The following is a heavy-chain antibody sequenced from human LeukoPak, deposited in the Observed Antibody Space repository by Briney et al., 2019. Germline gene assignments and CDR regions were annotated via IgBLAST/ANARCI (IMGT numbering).Heavy chain of an antibody. CDR2: ISSSGGTI. V-gene: IGHV3-11*04. J-gene: IGHJ4*02. CDR3: ARDKGTGWYFLY. Sequence: PGGSLRLSCAASGFTFSDYYMSWIRQAPGKGMEWVSYISSSGGTIYYADSVKGRFTISRDNAKNSLYLQMNSLRAEDTAVYYCARDKGTGWYFLYWGQGTLVTVSS. CDR1: GFTFSDYY. D-gene: IGHD6-19*01.